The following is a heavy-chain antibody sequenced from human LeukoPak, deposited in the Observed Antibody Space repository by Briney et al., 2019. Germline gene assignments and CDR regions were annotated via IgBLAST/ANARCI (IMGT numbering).Heavy chain of an antibody. Sequence: GASVKVSCKASGFTFTSSAVQWVRQARGQRLEWIGWIVVGSGNTNYAQKFQERVTITRDTSTSTAYMELSSLRSEDTAVYYCAADFYGSGIFDYFDYWGQGTLVTVSS. V-gene: IGHV1-58*01. CDR3: AADFYGSGIFDYFDY. D-gene: IGHD3-10*01. J-gene: IGHJ4*02. CDR2: IVVGSGNT. CDR1: GFTFTSSA.